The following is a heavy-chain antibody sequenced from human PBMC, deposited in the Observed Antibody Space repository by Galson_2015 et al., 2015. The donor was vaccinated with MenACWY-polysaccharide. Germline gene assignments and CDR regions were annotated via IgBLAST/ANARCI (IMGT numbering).Heavy chain of an antibody. V-gene: IGHV3-66*01. CDR1: GFTVSSNY. D-gene: IGHD5-24*01. Sequence: SLRLSCAASGFTVSSNYMSWVRQAPGRGLEWVSVMYSGGNTYYSDSVRGRFTISRDKSKNTLYLQMNSLRAEDTAIYYCARVLDGYSPDYWGQGTLVTVSS. CDR3: ARVLDGYSPDY. CDR2: MYSGGNT. J-gene: IGHJ4*02.